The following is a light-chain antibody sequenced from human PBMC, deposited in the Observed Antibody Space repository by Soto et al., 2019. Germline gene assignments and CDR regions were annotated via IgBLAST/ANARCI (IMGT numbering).Light chain of an antibody. Sequence: IQMTPSPSSLSASVGDRFTISCPTRQRIKSYLNWYQQTSGEAPTFLXYRASSLQSGVPSRFSGSGSGTDSTLAINSLQPEDFETYYCQQSSRTPITFGQGTRLEIK. V-gene: IGKV1-39*01. CDR3: QQSSRTPIT. J-gene: IGKJ5*01. CDR1: QRIKSY. CDR2: RAS.